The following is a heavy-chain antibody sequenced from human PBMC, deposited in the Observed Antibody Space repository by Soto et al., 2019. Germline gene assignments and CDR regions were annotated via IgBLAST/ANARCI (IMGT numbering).Heavy chain of an antibody. CDR1: GGTFRSYA. J-gene: IGHJ6*02. D-gene: IGHD6-13*01. CDR3: ARHQTAAAAYYGMDV. Sequence: GASVKVSCKASGGTFRSYAISWVRQAPGQGLEWMGGIIPMFGTANYAQKFQGRVTITADESTSTAYMELSSLRSEDTAVYYCARHQTAAAAYYGMDVWGQGTTVTVSS. V-gene: IGHV1-69*13. CDR2: IIPMFGTA.